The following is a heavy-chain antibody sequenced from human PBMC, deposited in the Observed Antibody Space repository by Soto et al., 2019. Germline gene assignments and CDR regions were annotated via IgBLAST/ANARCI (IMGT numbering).Heavy chain of an antibody. Sequence: ASVKVSCKASGGTFSSYTISWVRQAPGQGLEWMGGIIPMFGTPSYAQKFQGRVTITADESTRTAYMELSSLRSEDTAIFYCARDLGSGYDPGDYWGQGTLVTVSS. CDR2: IIPMFGTP. CDR1: GGTFSSYT. CDR3: ARDLGSGYDPGDY. J-gene: IGHJ4*02. V-gene: IGHV1-69*13. D-gene: IGHD5-12*01.